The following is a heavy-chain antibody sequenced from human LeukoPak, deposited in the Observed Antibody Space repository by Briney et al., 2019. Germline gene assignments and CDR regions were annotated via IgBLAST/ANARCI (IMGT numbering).Heavy chain of an antibody. J-gene: IGHJ4*02. CDR3: ARRSAAKSGFDY. V-gene: IGHV3-74*01. CDR1: GFTFSSYW. Sequence: GGSLRLSCAASGFTFSSYWMHWVRQAPGKGLVWVSRIHGDGKKTTYADSVKGRFTISRDNAKNTLYLQMNSLRVEDTAVYYCARRSAAKSGFDYWGQGTVVSVSS. CDR2: IHGDGKKT. D-gene: IGHD6-13*01.